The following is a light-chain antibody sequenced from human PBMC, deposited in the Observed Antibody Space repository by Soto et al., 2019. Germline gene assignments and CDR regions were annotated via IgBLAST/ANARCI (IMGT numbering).Light chain of an antibody. J-gene: IGLJ2*01. Sequence: QSVLTQPPSVSGAPGQRVTISCTGSSSNIGAGYDVHWYQLLPGTAPKLLIYGNSNRPSGVPDRFSGSKSGTSASLAITGLQAEDEADYYCQSYDSSPSVLFGGGTKLTVL. V-gene: IGLV1-40*01. CDR1: SSNIGAGYD. CDR3: QSYDSSPSVL. CDR2: GNS.